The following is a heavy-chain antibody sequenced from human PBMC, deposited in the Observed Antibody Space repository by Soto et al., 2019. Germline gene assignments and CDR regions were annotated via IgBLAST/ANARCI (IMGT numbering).Heavy chain of an antibody. J-gene: IGHJ4*02. CDR2: IIPIFGTS. V-gene: IGHV1-69*06. D-gene: IGHD5-12*01. CDR1: GVTFSSYA. Sequence: PSVKVSCKASGVTFSSYAISWVRQAPGQWLEWMGGIIPIFGTSNYAQKFQVRVTITADKSTSTAYMELSSLRSEDTAVYYCARGSVEMATILNRPIEYWAQGTMVTVSS. CDR3: ARGSVEMATILNRPIEY.